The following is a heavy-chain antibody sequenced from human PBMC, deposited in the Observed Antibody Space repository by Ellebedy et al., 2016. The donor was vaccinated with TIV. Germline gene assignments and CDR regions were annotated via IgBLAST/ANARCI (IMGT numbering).Heavy chain of an antibody. V-gene: IGHV3-33*01. CDR1: GFTFSSYG. CDR2: IWYDGSNK. J-gene: IGHJ6*02. D-gene: IGHD6-13*01. Sequence: GESLKISXAASGFTFSSYGMHWVRQAPGKGLEWVAVIWYDGSNKYYADSVKGRFTISRDNSKNTLYLQMNSLRAEDTAVYYCARVRSSGFYSNYDMDVWGQGTTVTVSS. CDR3: ARVRSSGFYSNYDMDV.